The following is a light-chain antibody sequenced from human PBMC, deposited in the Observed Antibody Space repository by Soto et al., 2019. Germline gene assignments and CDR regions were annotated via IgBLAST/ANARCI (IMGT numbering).Light chain of an antibody. J-gene: IGKJ2*01. CDR2: KAS. CDR3: QQYNSYSPGYP. CDR1: QSISSW. Sequence: DIQMTQSPSTLSASVGDRVTITCRASQSISSWLAWYQQKPGKAPKLLIYKASSLESGVPSRFSGSGSGTEFTLTISSLQPDDFATYYGQQYNSYSPGYPFGQGTKLEIK. V-gene: IGKV1-5*03.